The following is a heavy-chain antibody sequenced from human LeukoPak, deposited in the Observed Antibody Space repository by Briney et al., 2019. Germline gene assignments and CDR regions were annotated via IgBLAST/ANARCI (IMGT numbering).Heavy chain of an antibody. V-gene: IGHV4-34*01. CDR1: GGSFSDFY. CDR2: INHSGST. J-gene: IGHJ1*01. D-gene: IGHD3-22*01. CDR3: AYSSGFQQR. Sequence: PSETLSLTCAVYGGSFSDFYCSWFRQPPGKGLEWIGEINHSGSTDYNPSLKSRVTILVDTSKNQFSLRLNSVTAADTAVYFCAYSSGFQQRWGQGTLVTVSS.